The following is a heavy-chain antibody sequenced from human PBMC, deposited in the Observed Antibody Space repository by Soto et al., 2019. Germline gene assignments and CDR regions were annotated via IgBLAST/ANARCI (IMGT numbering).Heavy chain of an antibody. J-gene: IGHJ4*02. CDR3: AKLMGFYDFWSGYSYYFDY. Sequence: GSLRLSYAASGFTFSSYAMSWVRQAPGKGLEWVSAISGSGGSTYYADSVKGRFTISRDNSKNTLYLQMNSLRAEDTAVYYCAKLMGFYDFWSGYSYYFDYWGQGTLVTVSS. D-gene: IGHD3-3*01. CDR2: ISGSGGST. V-gene: IGHV3-23*01. CDR1: GFTFSSYA.